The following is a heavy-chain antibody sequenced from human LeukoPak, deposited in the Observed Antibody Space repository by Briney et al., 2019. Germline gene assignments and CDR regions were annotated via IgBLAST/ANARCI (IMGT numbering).Heavy chain of an antibody. CDR3: ARGDTGFSEWLVS. CDR2: INPNTGGT. J-gene: IGHJ5*01. Sequence: SVTGSCKASEYTFTRYYMHWVRRAPGQGLEWMGWINPNTGGTNYAQKFQGRVTMTRDTSISTAYMELSRLRSDDTAVYYCARGDTGFSEWLVSWDQGTLVTVTS. CDR1: EYTFTRYY. D-gene: IGHD3-3*01. V-gene: IGHV1-2*02.